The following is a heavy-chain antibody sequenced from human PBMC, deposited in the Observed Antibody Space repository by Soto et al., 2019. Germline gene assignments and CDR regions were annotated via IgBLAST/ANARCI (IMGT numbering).Heavy chain of an antibody. D-gene: IGHD2-2*01. Sequence: LRGSLRLSCAASGFTFSSYAMKWVRQAPWKGLEWVSLIGESGTPTYYADSVKGRFTISRDNSGNTLFLEMYSLRAEDTAVYYCARYIPGVRYYGMDVWGQGTTVIVSS. CDR3: ARYIPGVRYYGMDV. J-gene: IGHJ6*01. V-gene: IGHV3-23*01. CDR1: GFTFSSYA. CDR2: IGESGTPT.